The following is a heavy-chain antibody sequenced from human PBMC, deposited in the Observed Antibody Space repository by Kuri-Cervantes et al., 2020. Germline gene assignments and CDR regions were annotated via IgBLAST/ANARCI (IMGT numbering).Heavy chain of an antibody. D-gene: IGHD6-13*01. Sequence: SQTLSLTCAVSGYSISSGYYWGWIRQPPGKGLEWIGSIYHSGSTYYNPSLKSRVTISVDRSKNQFSLKVTSVTATDTAVYYCARYGTHNAAAAGRGWFDPWGQGTLVTVSS. CDR2: IYHSGST. V-gene: IGHV4-38-2*01. J-gene: IGHJ5*02. CDR1: GYSISSGYY. CDR3: ARYGTHNAAAAGRGWFDP.